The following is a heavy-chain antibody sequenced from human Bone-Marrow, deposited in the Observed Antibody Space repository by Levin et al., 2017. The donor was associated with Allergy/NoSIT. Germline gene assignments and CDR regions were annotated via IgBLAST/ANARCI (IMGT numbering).Heavy chain of an antibody. CDR1: GYSITSDYS. CDR3: AREKVGSFDI. Sequence: SETLSLTCAVSGYSITSDYSWGWIRQSPGKGLEWIGSMYHSGSTYYNPSLKSRVTKSRDTSKNQFSLNLSSVTAADTAVYYCAREKVGSFDIWGQGIMVTVST. CDR2: MYHSGST. V-gene: IGHV4-38-2*02. D-gene: IGHD2-15*01. J-gene: IGHJ3*02.